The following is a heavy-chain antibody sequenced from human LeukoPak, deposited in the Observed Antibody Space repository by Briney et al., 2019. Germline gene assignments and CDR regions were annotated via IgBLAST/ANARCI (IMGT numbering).Heavy chain of an antibody. D-gene: IGHD6-13*01. CDR3: ARERGYSSSWREPPIAFDI. Sequence: EASVKVSCKASGGTFSSYAISWVRQAPGQGLEWMGGIIPIFGTANYAQKFQGRVTITADKSTSTAYMELSSLRSEDTAVYYCARERGYSSSWREPPIAFDIWGQGTMVTVSS. J-gene: IGHJ3*02. CDR1: GGTFSSYA. CDR2: IIPIFGTA. V-gene: IGHV1-69*06.